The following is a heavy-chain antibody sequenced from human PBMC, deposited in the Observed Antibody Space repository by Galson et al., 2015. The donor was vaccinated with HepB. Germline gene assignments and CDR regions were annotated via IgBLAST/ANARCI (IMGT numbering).Heavy chain of an antibody. Sequence: SLRLSCAASGFTFHTFTMHWVRQAPGKGLEWVAVISYDGGNKYYRDSVKGRFTISRDNSKNTLSLQMSSLRPEDTAVCYCVRDPRGELPDAGDYHYGLDVWGQGTTVTVSS. CDR1: GFTFHTFT. D-gene: IGHD1-26*01. CDR2: ISYDGGNK. J-gene: IGHJ6*02. CDR3: VRDPRGELPDAGDYHYGLDV. V-gene: IGHV3-30*04.